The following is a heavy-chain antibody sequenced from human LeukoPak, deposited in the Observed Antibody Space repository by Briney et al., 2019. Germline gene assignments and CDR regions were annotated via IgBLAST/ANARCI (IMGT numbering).Heavy chain of an antibody. D-gene: IGHD6-13*01. J-gene: IGHJ6*02. Sequence: GASVKVSCKVSGYTLTELSMHWVRQAPGKGLEWMGGFDPEDGETIYAQKFQGRVTMTEDTSTDTAYMELSSLRSEDTAVYYCATLIGSSWYRGGMDVWGQGTTVTVSS. CDR3: ATLIGSSWYRGGMDV. V-gene: IGHV1-24*01. CDR1: GYTLTELS. CDR2: FDPEDGET.